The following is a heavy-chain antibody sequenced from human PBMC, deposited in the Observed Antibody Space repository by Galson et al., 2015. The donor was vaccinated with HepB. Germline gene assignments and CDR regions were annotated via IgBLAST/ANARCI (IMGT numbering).Heavy chain of an antibody. CDR3: ARDPEIVVVPAAQNWFDP. CDR1: GYTFTSYG. Sequence: SVKVSCKASGYTFTSYGISWVRQAPGQGLEWMGWISAYNGDTNYAQKLQGRVTMTTDTSTSTAYMELRSLRSDDTAVYYCARDPEIVVVPAAQNWFDPWGQGTLVTVSS. D-gene: IGHD2-2*01. CDR2: ISAYNGDT. J-gene: IGHJ5*02. V-gene: IGHV1-18*04.